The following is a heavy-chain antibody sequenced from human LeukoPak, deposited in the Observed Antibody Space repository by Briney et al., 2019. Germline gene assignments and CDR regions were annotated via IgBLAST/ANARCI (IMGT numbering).Heavy chain of an antibody. CDR1: GFTSSSYA. CDR3: ARDNNARGHGGVAHFDY. Sequence: PGGSLRLSCAASGFTSSSYAMSWVRQAPGKGLEWVSAISGSGGSTYYADSVKGRFTISRDNSKNTLYLQMNSLRAEDTAVYYCARDNNARGHGGVAHFDYWGQGTLVTVSS. V-gene: IGHV3-23*01. CDR2: ISGSGGST. J-gene: IGHJ4*02. D-gene: IGHD2-15*01.